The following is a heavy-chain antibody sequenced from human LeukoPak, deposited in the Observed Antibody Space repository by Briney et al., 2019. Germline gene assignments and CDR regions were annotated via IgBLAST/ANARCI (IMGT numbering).Heavy chain of an antibody. CDR3: AIGAEKYDSRGYYLGY. V-gene: IGHV1-69*01. J-gene: IGHJ4*02. Sequence: SVKVSCKASGGTFSSYAISWVRQAPGQGLEWMGGIIPIFGTANYVQKFQGRVTITADESTSTAYMELSSLRSEDTAVYYCAIGAEKYDSRGYYLGYWGQGTLVTVSS. CDR2: IIPIFGTA. CDR1: GGTFSSYA. D-gene: IGHD3-22*01.